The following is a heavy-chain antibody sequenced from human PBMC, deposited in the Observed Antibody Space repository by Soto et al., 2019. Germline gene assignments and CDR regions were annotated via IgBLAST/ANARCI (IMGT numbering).Heavy chain of an antibody. V-gene: IGHV3-48*01. CDR2: ISSSSSTI. Sequence: GGSLRLSCAASGFTFSSYSMNWVRQAPGKGLEWVSYISSSSSTIYYAASGKGEFTISRDNAKNSLYLQMNSLRAEDTAVYYCARGTSYDILTLAPAMDVWGKGTTVTVSS. J-gene: IGHJ6*04. CDR1: GFTFSSYS. D-gene: IGHD3-9*01. CDR3: ARGTSYDILTLAPAMDV.